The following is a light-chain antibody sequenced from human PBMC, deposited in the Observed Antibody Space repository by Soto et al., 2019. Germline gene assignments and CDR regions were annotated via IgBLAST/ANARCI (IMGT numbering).Light chain of an antibody. V-gene: IGKV3-11*01. J-gene: IGKJ4*01. Sequence: EIVLTQAPATLSLSPGERATLSCRVSQSVSSYLAWYQQKPGQAPRLLIYDASNRATGIPARFGGSGSGTDFTLTISSLEPEDFAVYYCQQRSNWPPTFGGGTKVDIK. CDR3: QQRSNWPPT. CDR1: QSVSSY. CDR2: DAS.